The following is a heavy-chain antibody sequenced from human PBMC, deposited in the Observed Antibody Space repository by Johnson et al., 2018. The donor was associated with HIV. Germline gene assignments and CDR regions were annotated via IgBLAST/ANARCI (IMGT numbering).Heavy chain of an antibody. CDR1: GFTFDYYW. CDR3: ARDPQWWEYAFDI. D-gene: IGHD1-26*01. J-gene: IGHJ3*02. Sequence: VQLVESGGGVVRPGGSLRLSCAASGFTFDYYWMHWVRQAPGKGLVWVSHIHSDETDTTYADSVKGRFTISRDNVNNSVSLLLNSLRVEDTAVYYCARDPQWWEYAFDIWGQGTMVTVSS. V-gene: IGHV3-74*01. CDR2: IHSDETDT.